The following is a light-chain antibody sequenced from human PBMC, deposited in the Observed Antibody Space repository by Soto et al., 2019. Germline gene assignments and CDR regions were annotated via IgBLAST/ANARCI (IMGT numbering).Light chain of an antibody. CDR1: SSDVGAFNY. CDR3: ASYTTSSTYV. CDR2: DVS. Sequence: QSLLTQPASVSGSPGQSIAISCTGTSSDVGAFNYVSWYQQHPGKAPKFMIFDVSSRPSGVSDRFSGSKSGNTASLTISGLQTEDEADYYCASYTTSSTYVFGTGTKLTVL. J-gene: IGLJ1*01. V-gene: IGLV2-14*03.